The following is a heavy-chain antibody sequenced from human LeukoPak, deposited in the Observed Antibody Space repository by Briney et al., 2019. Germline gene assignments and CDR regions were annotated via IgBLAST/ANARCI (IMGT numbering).Heavy chain of an antibody. D-gene: IGHD6-25*01. Sequence: SETLSLTCTVSGGSISSYYWSWIRQPPGKGLEWIGYIYYSGSTNYNPSLKSRVTMSVDTSKNQFSLKLSSVTAADTAVYYCARDLPGLYNWFDPWGQGTLVTVSS. J-gene: IGHJ5*02. CDR1: GGSISSYY. V-gene: IGHV4-59*12. CDR3: ARDLPGLYNWFDP. CDR2: IYYSGST.